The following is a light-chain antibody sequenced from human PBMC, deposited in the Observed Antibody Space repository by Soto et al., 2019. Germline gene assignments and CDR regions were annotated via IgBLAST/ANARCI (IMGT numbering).Light chain of an antibody. Sequence: QSVLTQPASVSGSPGQSITISCTGTSSAVGGYNYVSWYQQHSGKAPKLMIYDVSNRPSGVSNRFSGSKSGNTASLTISGLQAEDEADYYCSSYTSSSTYVFGTGTKVTVL. CDR1: SSAVGGYNY. CDR2: DVS. CDR3: SSYTSSSTYV. J-gene: IGLJ1*01. V-gene: IGLV2-14*01.